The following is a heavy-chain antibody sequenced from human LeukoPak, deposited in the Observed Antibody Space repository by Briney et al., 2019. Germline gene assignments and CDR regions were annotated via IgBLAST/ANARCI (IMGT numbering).Heavy chain of an antibody. CDR1: GFTFSSYG. V-gene: IGHV3-30*02. CDR2: IRYDGSNK. Sequence: GGSLRLSCAASGFTFSSYGMHWVRQAPGKGLEWVAFIRYDGSNKYYADSVKGRFTISRDNSKNTLYLQMNSLRAEDTAVYYCAKEYLYSYGSYYFDYWGQGTLVTVSS. J-gene: IGHJ4*02. D-gene: IGHD5-18*01. CDR3: AKEYLYSYGSYYFDY.